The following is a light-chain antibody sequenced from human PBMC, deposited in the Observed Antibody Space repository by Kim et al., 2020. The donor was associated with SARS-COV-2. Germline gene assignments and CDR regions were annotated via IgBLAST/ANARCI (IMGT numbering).Light chain of an antibody. V-gene: IGLV2-14*04. Sequence: GESISISCTGTSRDVDGYKYVSWYQQLPGKAPKLMIYDVSKRPSGVSHRFSGSKSGNTASLTISGLQAEDEADYYCSSYTSISTWVFGGGTQLTVL. CDR1: SRDVDGYKY. CDR3: SSYTSISTWV. J-gene: IGLJ3*02. CDR2: DVS.